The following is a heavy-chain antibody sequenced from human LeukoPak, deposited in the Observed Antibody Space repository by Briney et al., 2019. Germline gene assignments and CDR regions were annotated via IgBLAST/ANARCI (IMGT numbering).Heavy chain of an antibody. D-gene: IGHD3-10*01. Sequence: GGSLRLSCAVSGITLRSYRMSWLRQSPGRALEWLAFIRSSSSSVYYPDTVKGRFTISRDKDNNSLYLEMNSLRAEDAGVYYCARGGDYYGSDNDYWGQGTLGTVSS. CDR2: IRSSSSSV. CDR3: ARGGDYYGSDNDY. V-gene: IGHV3-21*01. J-gene: IGHJ4*02. CDR1: GITLRSYR.